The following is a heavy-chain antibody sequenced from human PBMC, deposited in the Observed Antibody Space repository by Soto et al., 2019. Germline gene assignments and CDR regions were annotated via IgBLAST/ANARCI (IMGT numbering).Heavy chain of an antibody. D-gene: IGHD3-22*01. CDR2: IIPIFGTA. CDR3: ARDRGPSSGYYPYWFDP. CDR1: GGTFSNYA. Sequence: QVQLVQSGAEVKKPGSSVKVSCKASGGTFSNYAISWVRQAPGQGLEWMGEIIPIFGTANYAQKFQGRVMITADEYTSTAYMELSSLRSEDTAVYYCARDRGPSSGYYPYWFDPWGQGTLVTVSS. J-gene: IGHJ5*02. V-gene: IGHV1-69*12.